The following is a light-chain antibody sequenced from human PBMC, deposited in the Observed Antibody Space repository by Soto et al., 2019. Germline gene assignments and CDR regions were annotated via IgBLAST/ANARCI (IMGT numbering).Light chain of an antibody. J-gene: IGKJ2*01. CDR1: QDVRSY. CDR2: DAS. CDR3: QQYGISPYT. V-gene: IGKV3-20*01. Sequence: ETVLTQSPGTLSLSPGERATLSCRASQDVRSYFAWYQQKPGQAPRLLIYDASGRATGIPDRFSGSASGTDFTLTISRLEPEDFAVYYCQQYGISPYTFGQGTKLEIK.